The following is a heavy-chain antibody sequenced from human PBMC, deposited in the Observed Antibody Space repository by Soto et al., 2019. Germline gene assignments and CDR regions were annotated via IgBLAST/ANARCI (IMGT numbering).Heavy chain of an antibody. J-gene: IGHJ3*02. CDR3: AKSRYSSGLDAFDM. V-gene: IGHV3-30*18. CDR2: ISYDGNNK. Sequence: QVQLVESGGGVVQPGRSLRLSCAASGFMFNSYGMHWVRQAPGKGLAWVAVISYDGNNKYYAESVKGRFTISRDNSKNTLYLQMNSLRAEDTAVYYCAKSRYSSGLDAFDMWGQGTMVTVSS. CDR1: GFMFNSYG. D-gene: IGHD6-19*01.